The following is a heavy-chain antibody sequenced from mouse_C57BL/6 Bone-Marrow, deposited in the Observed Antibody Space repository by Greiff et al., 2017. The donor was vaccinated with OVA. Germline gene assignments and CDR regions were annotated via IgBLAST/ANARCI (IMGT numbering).Heavy chain of an antibody. CDR2: IYPRDGST. CDR3: AEDTVVERGDSFDY. CDR1: GYTFTDHT. Sequence: QVQLQQSDAELVKPGASVKISCKVSGYTFTDHTIHWMKQRPEQGLEWIGYIYPRDGSTKYNEKFKGKATLTADKSSSTAYMQLNSLPSEDSAVSFCAEDTVVERGDSFDYWGQGTTLTVSS. D-gene: IGHD1-1*01. J-gene: IGHJ2*01. V-gene: IGHV1-78*01.